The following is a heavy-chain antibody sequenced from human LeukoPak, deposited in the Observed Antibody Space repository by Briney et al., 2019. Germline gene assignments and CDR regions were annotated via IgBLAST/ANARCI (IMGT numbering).Heavy chain of an antibody. CDR2: ISGSGGST. CDR3: AKVGYSSGWSKRFFDY. V-gene: IGHV3-23*01. Sequence: PGGSLRLSCAASGFTFSSYAMSWVRQAPGKGLEWVSAISGSGGSTYYADSVKGRFTISRDNSKNTLYLQMSSLRAEDTAVYYCAKVGYSSGWSKRFFDYWGQGTLVTVSS. D-gene: IGHD6-19*01. J-gene: IGHJ4*02. CDR1: GFTFSSYA.